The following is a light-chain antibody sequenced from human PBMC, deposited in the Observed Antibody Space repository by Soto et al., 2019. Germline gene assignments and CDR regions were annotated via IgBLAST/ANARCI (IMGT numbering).Light chain of an antibody. CDR3: QSYDSRLTGSYV. V-gene: IGLV1-40*01. Sequence: QSVLTQPPSVSGAPGQRVTISCTGRKSNIGAGFAVHWYQHIPEAAPRLLIYDNTDRPSGVPDRFSASTSGTSASLTINGLQAEDEGDYYCQSYDSRLTGSYVFGTGTKVTVL. CDR1: KSNIGAGFA. J-gene: IGLJ1*01. CDR2: DNT.